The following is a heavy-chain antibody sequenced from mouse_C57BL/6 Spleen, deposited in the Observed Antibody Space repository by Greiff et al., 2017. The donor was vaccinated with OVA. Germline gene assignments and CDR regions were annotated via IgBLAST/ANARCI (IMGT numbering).Heavy chain of an antibody. CDR1: GFSLTSYG. CDR2: IWSDGST. V-gene: IGHV2-6-1*01. Sequence: QVQLQQPGPGLVAPSPSLSITCTVSGFSLTSYGVHWVRQPPGQGLEWLGVIWSDGSTTYNSALKSRLSISKDNSKSQVFLKMNSLQTDDTAMYYCARHRGYYAMDYWGQGTSVTVSS. J-gene: IGHJ4*01. CDR3: ARHRGYYAMDY. D-gene: IGHD3-1*01.